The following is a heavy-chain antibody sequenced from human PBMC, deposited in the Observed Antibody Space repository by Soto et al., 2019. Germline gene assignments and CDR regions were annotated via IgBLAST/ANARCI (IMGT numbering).Heavy chain of an antibody. Sequence: ASVKVSCKASGYTFTIYGISWVRQAPGQGLEWMGWISAYNGNTNYAQKLQGRVTMTTDTSTSTAYMELRSLRSDDTAVYYCAREYYYDSSGYPLVPDAFDIWGQGTMVTVSS. CDR3: AREYYYDSSGYPLVPDAFDI. D-gene: IGHD3-22*01. CDR2: ISAYNGNT. V-gene: IGHV1-18*04. CDR1: GYTFTIYG. J-gene: IGHJ3*02.